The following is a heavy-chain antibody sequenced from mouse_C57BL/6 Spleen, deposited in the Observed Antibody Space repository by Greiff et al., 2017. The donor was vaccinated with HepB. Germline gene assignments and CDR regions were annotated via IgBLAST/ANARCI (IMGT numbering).Heavy chain of an antibody. CDR3: TDYDDGWYFDY. V-gene: IGHV1-78*01. CDR1: GYTFTDHT. D-gene: IGHD2-4*01. CDR2: IYPSDGST. J-gene: IGHJ1*03. Sequence: VQLQQSDAELVKPGASVKISCKVSGYTFTDHTIHWMKQRPEQGLEWIGYIYPSDGSTKYNEKFKGKATLTADKSSSTAYMQLNSLTSEDSAVYCCTDYDDGWYFDYWGTGTTVTVSS.